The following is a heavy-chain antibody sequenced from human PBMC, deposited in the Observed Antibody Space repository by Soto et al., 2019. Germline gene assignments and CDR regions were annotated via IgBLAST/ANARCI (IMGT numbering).Heavy chain of an antibody. CDR3: ARGGRGATLYYGMDV. CDR1: GGTFSSYA. J-gene: IGHJ6*02. Sequence: VKVSCKASGGTFSSYAISWVRQAPGQGLEWMGGIIPIFGTANYAQKFQGRVTITADKSTSTAYMELSSLRSQDTAVYYCARGGRGATLYYGMDVWGQGTTVTVSS. V-gene: IGHV1-69*06. CDR2: IIPIFGTA. D-gene: IGHD2-15*01.